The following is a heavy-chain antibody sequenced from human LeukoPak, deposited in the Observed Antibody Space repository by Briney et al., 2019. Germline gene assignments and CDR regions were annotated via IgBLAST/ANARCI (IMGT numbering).Heavy chain of an antibody. D-gene: IGHD2-2*03. J-gene: IGHJ4*02. CDR2: ISPNGGGT. CDR1: GYTFIDCS. Sequence: ASVKVSCKASGYTFIDCSLHWVRQAPGQGLQWMGWISPNGGGTNYAQEFQGRVTMTRDTSINTAYMELSGLRSDDTAVYYCARKINYRGYLYWGQGTLVIVSS. CDR3: ARKINYRGYLY. V-gene: IGHV1-2*02.